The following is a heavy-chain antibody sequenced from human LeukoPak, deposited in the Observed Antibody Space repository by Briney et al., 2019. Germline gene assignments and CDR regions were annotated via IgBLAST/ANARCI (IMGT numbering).Heavy chain of an antibody. CDR1: GFTFRSHW. J-gene: IGHJ3*02. V-gene: IGHV3-7*01. CDR2: IKPDGIDK. CDR3: ATISAQTFDI. Sequence: PGGSLRLSCVGSGFTFRSHWVNWVRQSPRKGLEWVANIKPDGIDKYYVDSARGRFTVSRDNAKNSAFLQMSSLRAEDTAIYYCATISAQTFDIWGQGTLVSVSS. D-gene: IGHD5-24*01.